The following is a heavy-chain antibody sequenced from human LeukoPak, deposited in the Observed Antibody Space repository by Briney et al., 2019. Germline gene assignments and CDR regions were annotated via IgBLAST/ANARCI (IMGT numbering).Heavy chain of an antibody. CDR3: ARGSSSWYFGWFDP. J-gene: IGHJ5*02. CDR1: GFTFSSRDW. Sequence: GGSLRLSCVASGFTFSSRDWMTWVRQAPGKGLEWVSSIYSSSSYIYYADSVKGRFTVSRDNAKNSLYLQMNSLRAEDTAVYYCARGSSSWYFGWFDPWGQGTLVTVSS. CDR2: IYSSSSYI. D-gene: IGHD6-13*01. V-gene: IGHV3-21*01.